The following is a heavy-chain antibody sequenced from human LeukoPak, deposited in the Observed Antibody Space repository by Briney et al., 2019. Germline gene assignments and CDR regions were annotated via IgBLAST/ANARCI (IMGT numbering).Heavy chain of an antibody. D-gene: IGHD5-24*01. CDR3: AGGGRRDGYNYQHY. V-gene: IGHV3-21*01. J-gene: IGHJ4*02. Sequence: GGSLRLSCAASGFTFSSYEMNWVRQAPGKGLEWVSSISSSSSYIYYADSVKGRFTISRDNAKNSLYLQMNSLRAEDTAVYYCAGGGRRDGYNYQHYWGQGTLVTVSS. CDR2: ISSSSSYI. CDR1: GFTFSSYE.